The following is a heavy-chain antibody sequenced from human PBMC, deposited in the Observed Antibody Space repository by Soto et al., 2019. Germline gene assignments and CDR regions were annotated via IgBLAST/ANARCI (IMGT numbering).Heavy chain of an antibody. J-gene: IGHJ4*02. CDR3: ATVFSPEGGNYFDY. CDR2: ISNSFSDGNT. CDR1: GFTFSNYA. V-gene: IGHV3-23*01. Sequence: EVQVLESGGGLVQPGGSLRLSCAASGFTFSNYAMNWVRQAPGKGLEWVSAISNSFSDGNTHYADSVKGRFTISRDNDKNTVVLERNSLSAEDTAVYYCATVFSPEGGNYFDYWGQGTLVTVAS.